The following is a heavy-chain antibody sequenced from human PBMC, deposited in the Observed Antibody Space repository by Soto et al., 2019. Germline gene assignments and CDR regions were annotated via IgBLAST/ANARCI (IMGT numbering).Heavy chain of an antibody. J-gene: IGHJ4*02. CDR2: IYHTGST. D-gene: IGHD3-22*01. Sequence: SETLSLTCGVSGGSISSGNWWTWVRQSPDKGLEWIGEIYHTGSTNYNPSLKSRVTISVDKSKNQFSLKLSSVTAADTAVYYCARAGYGDSSGYYYVWGQGTLVTVSS. CDR1: GGSISSGNW. CDR3: ARAGYGDSSGYYYV. V-gene: IGHV4-4*02.